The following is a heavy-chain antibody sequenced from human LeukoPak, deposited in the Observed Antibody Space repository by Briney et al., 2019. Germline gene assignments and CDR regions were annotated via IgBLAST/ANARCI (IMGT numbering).Heavy chain of an antibody. CDR1: GYTFTSYA. V-gene: IGHV1-46*01. J-gene: IGHJ3*02. D-gene: IGHD3-22*01. CDR3: ARDVSSGYYNDAFDI. CDR2: INPSGGST. Sequence: ASVKVSRKASGYTFTSYAMNWVRQAPGQGLEWMGIINPSGGSTSYAQKFQGRVTMTRDTSTSTVYMELSSLRSEDTAVYYCARDVSSGYYNDAFDIWGQGTMVTVSS.